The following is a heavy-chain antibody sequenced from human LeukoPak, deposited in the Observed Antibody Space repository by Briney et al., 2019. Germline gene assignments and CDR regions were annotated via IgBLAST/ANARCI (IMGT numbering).Heavy chain of an antibody. CDR2: MYYSGST. CDR3: ARHIQDRYSSSWYEGGSYYYYGMDV. CDR1: GGSISSCSYY. V-gene: IGHV4-39*01. D-gene: IGHD6-13*01. Sequence: SETLSLTCTVSGGSISSCSYYWGWIRQPPGKGLEWIGSMYYSGSTYYNPSLKSRVTISVDTSKNQFSLKLSSVTAADTAVYYCARHIQDRYSSSWYEGGSYYYYGMDVWGQGTTVTVSS. J-gene: IGHJ6*02.